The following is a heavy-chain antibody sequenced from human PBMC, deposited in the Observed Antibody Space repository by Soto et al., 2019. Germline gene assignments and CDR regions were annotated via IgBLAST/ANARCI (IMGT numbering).Heavy chain of an antibody. D-gene: IGHD1-1*01. Sequence: GGSLRLSCAAFGFTVSGKRYVAWVRQAPGKGLEWISALYDVDGTFYADSVKGRFTTSSDSSKTTVYLQMNGLRPDDTAVYYCASRHEREHAYDVWGRGTTVTVSS. CDR1: GFTVSGKRY. J-gene: IGHJ3*01. CDR2: LYDVDGT. CDR3: ASRHEREHAYDV. V-gene: IGHV3-53*01.